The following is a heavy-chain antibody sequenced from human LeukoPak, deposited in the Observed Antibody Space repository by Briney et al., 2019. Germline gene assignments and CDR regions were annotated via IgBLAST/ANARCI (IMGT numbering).Heavy chain of an antibody. CDR1: GGSISSTSYY. CDR3: ARTLWYCSSTSCYPIDAAYYFDN. Sequence: PSETLSLTCTVSGGSISSTSYYCGWIRQPPGKGLEWVGSIYDSGSTYYRPSSKSPLTISVDTSNNQFSLKLSSVTAADTAVYYCARTLWYCSSTSCYPIDAAYYFDNWGQGTLVTVSS. CDR2: IYDSGST. J-gene: IGHJ4*02. V-gene: IGHV4-39*01. D-gene: IGHD2-2*01.